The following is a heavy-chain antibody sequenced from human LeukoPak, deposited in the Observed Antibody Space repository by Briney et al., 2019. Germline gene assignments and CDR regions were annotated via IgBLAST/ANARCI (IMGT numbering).Heavy chain of an antibody. Sequence: ASVKVSCKASGYTFTSYGISWVRQAPGQGLEWMGWISAYNGNTNYAQKLQGRVTMTTDTSTSTAYMELRSLRSGDTAVYYCARSAPTDYDFWSGSTYGMDVWGQGTTVTVSS. CDR3: ARSAPTDYDFWSGSTYGMDV. D-gene: IGHD3-3*01. J-gene: IGHJ6*02. V-gene: IGHV1-18*01. CDR1: GYTFTSYG. CDR2: ISAYNGNT.